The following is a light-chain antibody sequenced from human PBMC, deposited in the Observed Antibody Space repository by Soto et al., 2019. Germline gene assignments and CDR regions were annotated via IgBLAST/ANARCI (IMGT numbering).Light chain of an antibody. Sequence: DIQMTQSPSTLSASVGHRVTITCRASQSISSWLAWYRQKPGKAPKLLIYKASSLESGVHSRFSGSGSGTEFTLTISSLQPDDFAPYYCQQYNSYPLTFGGGTKVEIK. J-gene: IGKJ4*01. CDR1: QSISSW. CDR3: QQYNSYPLT. V-gene: IGKV1-5*03. CDR2: KAS.